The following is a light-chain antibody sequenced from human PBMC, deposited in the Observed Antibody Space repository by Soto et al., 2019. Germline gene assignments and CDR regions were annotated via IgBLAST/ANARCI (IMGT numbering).Light chain of an antibody. CDR3: QQYGSSLFT. Sequence: EIVLTQSPGTLSLSPGERATLSCRASQSVSSNYLAWYQQKPGQAPRLLIYGASSRATGIPDRFSGSGSGTDFTLTISRLEPEDCAVYYCQQYGSSLFTFGPGTNVDI. V-gene: IGKV3-20*01. CDR1: QSVSSNY. J-gene: IGKJ3*01. CDR2: GAS.